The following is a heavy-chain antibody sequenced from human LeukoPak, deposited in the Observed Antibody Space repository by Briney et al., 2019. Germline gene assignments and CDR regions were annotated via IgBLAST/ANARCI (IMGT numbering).Heavy chain of an antibody. CDR2: IYYGGNT. CDR1: GDSISSYY. CDR3: ARGRVCLYGSGSRYLDDAFDI. D-gene: IGHD3-10*01. V-gene: IGHV4-59*01. Sequence: SETLSLTCTVSGDSISSYYWSWIWQPPGKGLEWIGYIYYGGNTKYNPSLKGRVTISADTSKFSLKWSSVTAADTAVYYCARGRVCLYGSGSRYLDDAFDIWGQGTMVTVSS. J-gene: IGHJ3*02.